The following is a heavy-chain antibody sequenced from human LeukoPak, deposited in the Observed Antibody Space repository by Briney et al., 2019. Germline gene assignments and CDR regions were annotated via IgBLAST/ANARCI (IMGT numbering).Heavy chain of an antibody. J-gene: IGHJ3*02. CDR3: ARRSYYDSSGYYREYAFDI. CDR1: GFTVSSNY. D-gene: IGHD3-22*01. Sequence: GGSLRLSCAASGFTVSSNYMSWVRQAPGKGLEWVPLIYSGGSTYYADSVKGRFTISRDNSKNTLYLQMNSLRAEDTAVYYCARRSYYDSSGYYREYAFDIWGQGTMVTVSS. CDR2: IYSGGST. V-gene: IGHV3-53*01.